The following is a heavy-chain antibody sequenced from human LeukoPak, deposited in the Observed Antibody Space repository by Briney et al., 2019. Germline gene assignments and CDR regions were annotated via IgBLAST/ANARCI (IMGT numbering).Heavy chain of an antibody. CDR1: GFTFSDYF. Sequence: GGSLRLSCAASGFTFSDYFMTWIRQAPGNGLQWIAHMRGSCETVSYADSVRGRFTISRDNVKNSLYLQMNSLRAEDTAVYYCARLGVITAAGTYDYWGQGTLVTVSS. CDR3: ARLGVITAAGTYDY. J-gene: IGHJ4*02. D-gene: IGHD6-13*01. CDR2: MRGSCETV. V-gene: IGHV3-11*01.